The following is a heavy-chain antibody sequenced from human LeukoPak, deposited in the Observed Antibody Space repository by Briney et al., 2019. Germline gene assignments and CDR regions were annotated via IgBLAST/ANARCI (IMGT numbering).Heavy chain of an antibody. CDR1: GGSISSGGYY. Sequence: PSETLSLTCTVSGGSISSGGYYWSWIRQPPGKGLEWIGYIYHSGSTYYNPSLKSRVTISVDRSKNQFSLKLSSVTAADTAVYYCARGGYRVALDYWGQGTLVTVSS. D-gene: IGHD1-1*01. V-gene: IGHV4-30-2*01. J-gene: IGHJ4*02. CDR3: ARGGYRVALDY. CDR2: IYHSGST.